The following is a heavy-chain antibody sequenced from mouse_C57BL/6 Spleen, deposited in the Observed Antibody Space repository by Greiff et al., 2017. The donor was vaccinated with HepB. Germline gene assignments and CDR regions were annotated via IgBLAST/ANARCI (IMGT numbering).Heavy chain of an antibody. Sequence: VQLQQSGAELAKPGASVKLSCKASGYTFTSYWMHWVKQRPGQGMEWIGYINTSSGYTKYNQKFKDKATLTADKSSSTAYMQLSSLTYEDSAVYYCTSGTGGFAYWGQGTLVTVSA. D-gene: IGHD4-1*01. CDR3: TSGTGGFAY. J-gene: IGHJ3*01. CDR1: GYTFTSYW. V-gene: IGHV1-7*01. CDR2: INTSSGYT.